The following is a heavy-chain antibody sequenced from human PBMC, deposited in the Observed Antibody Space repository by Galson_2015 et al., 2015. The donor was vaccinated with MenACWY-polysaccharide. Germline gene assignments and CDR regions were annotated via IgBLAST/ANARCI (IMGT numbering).Heavy chain of an antibody. CDR1: GSTFSSYA. D-gene: IGHD2-15*01. CDR2: ISASGGSR. V-gene: IGHV3-23*01. Sequence: SLRLSCAASGSTFSSYAMSWVRQAPGKGLEWVSGISASGGSRYYADSVKGRCTISRDSSKNTLSLQMNSLRPEDTAVYYCAKDLRYCSGGSCYSYSYYYGMDFWGQGTTVTVSS. J-gene: IGHJ6*02. CDR3: AKDLRYCSGGSCYSYSYYYGMDF.